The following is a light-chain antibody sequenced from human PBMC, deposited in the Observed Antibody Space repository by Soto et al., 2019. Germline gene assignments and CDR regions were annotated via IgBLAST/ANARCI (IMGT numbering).Light chain of an antibody. CDR1: QSIINN. V-gene: IGKV3-15*01. CDR2: GAS. Sequence: EIVMTQSPATLSVSPGERATLSCRASQSIINNLAWYQQKPDQAPRLLIYGASTRATGIPGRFSGSGSGTEFTLTISSLQSEDFAVYYCQQYNKWPGTFGQGTKVDIK. J-gene: IGKJ1*01. CDR3: QQYNKWPGT.